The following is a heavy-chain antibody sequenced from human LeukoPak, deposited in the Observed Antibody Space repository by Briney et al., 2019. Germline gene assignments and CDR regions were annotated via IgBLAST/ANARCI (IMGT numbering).Heavy chain of an antibody. Sequence: GGSLRLSCEASAFAFSSYYMHWVRQAPGEGLVWVSYVNPDGSNTNYADSVKGRFTISRDNSKNTLYLQMNSLRAEDTAVYYCARVSPQGIGGFDIWGQGTMVSVSS. V-gene: IGHV3-74*01. J-gene: IGHJ3*02. CDR3: ARVSPQGIGGFDI. CDR1: AFAFSSYY. CDR2: VNPDGSNT. D-gene: IGHD2-15*01.